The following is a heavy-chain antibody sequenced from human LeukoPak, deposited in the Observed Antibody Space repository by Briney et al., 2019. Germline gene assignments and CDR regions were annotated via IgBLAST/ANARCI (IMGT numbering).Heavy chain of an antibody. J-gene: IGHJ5*02. CDR2: ISSSGSTI. CDR1: GFPFSSYE. D-gene: IGHD6-13*01. Sequence: PGGSLRLPCAASGFPFSSYEVNWVRQAPGKGLEWVSYISSSGSTIYYADSVKGRFTISRDNAKNSLYLQMNSLRAEDTAVYYCARDDWGIAAAGTYWFDPWGQGTLVTVSS. CDR3: ARDDWGIAAAGTYWFDP. V-gene: IGHV3-48*03.